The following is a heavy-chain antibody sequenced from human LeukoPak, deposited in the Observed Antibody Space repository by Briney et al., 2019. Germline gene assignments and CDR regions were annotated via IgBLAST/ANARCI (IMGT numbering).Heavy chain of an antibody. J-gene: IGHJ4*02. CDR1: GYTFTGYY. D-gene: IGHD2-15*01. CDR2: LNPNSGAT. Sequence: ASVKVSCKASGYTFTGYYIHWVRQAPGQGLEWMGWLNPNSGATRYAQKFQGRVTVTRDTSISTAYVEVSSLRSDDTAVYYCARASYCGGGCYYYFDYWGQGTLVTVSS. CDR3: ARASYCGGGCYYYFDY. V-gene: IGHV1-2*02.